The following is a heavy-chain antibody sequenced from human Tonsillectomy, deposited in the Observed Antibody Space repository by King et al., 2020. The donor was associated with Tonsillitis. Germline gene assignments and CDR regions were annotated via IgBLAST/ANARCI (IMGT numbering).Heavy chain of an antibody. CDR1: GGSVSSGSYY. J-gene: IGHJ4*02. D-gene: IGHD2-8*01. V-gene: IGHV4-61*01. Sequence: VQLQESGPGLVKPSETLSLTCTVSGGSVSSGSYYWSWIRQPPGKGLEWMGYIYYSGSTNYNPSLKSRVTISVDTSKNQFSLKLSSVTAADTAVYYCARGLIFNGYYFDYWGQGTLVTVSS. CDR2: IYYSGST. CDR3: ARGLIFNGYYFDY.